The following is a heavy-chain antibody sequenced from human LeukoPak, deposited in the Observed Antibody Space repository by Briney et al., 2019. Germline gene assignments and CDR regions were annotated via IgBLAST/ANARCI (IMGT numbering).Heavy chain of an antibody. V-gene: IGHV4-59*08. J-gene: IGHJ6*03. CDR3: ARHPPRGAAAGVPRVYYYMDV. CDR2: IYYSGST. D-gene: IGHD6-13*01. Sequence: SETLSLTCTVSGGPISSYYWSWIRQPPGKGLEWIGYIYYSGSTNYNPSLKSRVTISVDTSKNQFSLKLSSVTAADTAVYYCARHPPRGAAAGVPRVYYYMDVWGKGTTVTVSS. CDR1: GGPISSYY.